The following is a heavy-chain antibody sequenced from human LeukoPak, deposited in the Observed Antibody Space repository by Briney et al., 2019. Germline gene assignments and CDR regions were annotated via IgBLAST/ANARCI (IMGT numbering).Heavy chain of an antibody. CDR3: ARDLGNYGTYGMDV. D-gene: IGHD4-11*01. J-gene: IGHJ6*02. V-gene: IGHV1-69*04. CDR2: IIPILGIA. CDR1: GGTFSSYA. Sequence: GASVKVSCKASGGTFSSYAISWVRQAPGQGLEWMGRIIPILGIANYAQKFQGRVTITADKSTSTAYMELSSLRSEDTAVYYCARDLGNYGTYGMDVWGQGTTVTVSS.